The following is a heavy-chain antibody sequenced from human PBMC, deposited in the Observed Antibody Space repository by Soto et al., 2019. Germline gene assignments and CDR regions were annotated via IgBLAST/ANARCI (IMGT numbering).Heavy chain of an antibody. D-gene: IGHD1-26*01. CDR3: AHAPVPTIVTGDY. J-gene: IGHJ4*02. Sequence: QITLKESGPALVKPTQTLTLTCTFSGFSLSTSGVGVAWIRKPPGEAPEWLALNYWDDDNRYNPSLKSRLTLTNDTSKNQVVLTMTNMDPVDTATYFCAHAPVPTIVTGDYWGPGTLVTVSS. CDR1: GFSLSTSGVG. CDR2: NYWDDDN. V-gene: IGHV2-5*02.